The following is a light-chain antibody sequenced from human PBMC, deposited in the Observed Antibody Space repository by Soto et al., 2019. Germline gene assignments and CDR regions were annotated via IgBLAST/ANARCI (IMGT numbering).Light chain of an antibody. CDR3: QQCNSYEGT. Sequence: DIQMTQSPSTLSASVGDRVTITCRASQSISSWLAWYQQKPGKAPKLLIYKASSLESGIPARFSGSGSGTDFTLTISSLEPDDFAIYYCQQCNSYEGTFGQGTKVEIK. V-gene: IGKV1-5*03. CDR1: QSISSW. J-gene: IGKJ1*01. CDR2: KAS.